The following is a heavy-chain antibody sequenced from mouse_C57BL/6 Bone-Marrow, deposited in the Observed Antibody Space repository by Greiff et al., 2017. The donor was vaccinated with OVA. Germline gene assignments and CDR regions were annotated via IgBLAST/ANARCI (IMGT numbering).Heavy chain of an antibody. CDR2: IYPRDGRT. CDR1: GYTFTSYD. V-gene: IGHV1-85*01. D-gene: IGHD4-1*02. J-gene: IGHJ2*01. CDR3: TSTGYYCDY. Sequence: VQLQQSGPELVKPGASVKLSCKASGYTFTSYDINWVKQRPGQGLEWIGWIYPRDGRTQYHEKFKGKATLTVDPSSSTAYMELHSLTSEDSAVYFCTSTGYYCDYWGKGTTLTASS.